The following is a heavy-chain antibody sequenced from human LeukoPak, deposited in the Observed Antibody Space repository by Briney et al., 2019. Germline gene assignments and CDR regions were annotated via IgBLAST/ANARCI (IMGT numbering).Heavy chain of an antibody. D-gene: IGHD2-8*01. CDR3: AKGYCINDKCSNYDY. CDR2: VSNSGGST. J-gene: IGHJ4*02. Sequence: PGGSLRLSCAASGFIFNNYVMSWVRQAPGKGLEWVSVVSNSGGSTYYADSVKGRFTISRDNSKNTVYLQMNSLRAEDMAVYYCAKGYCINDKCSNYDYWGQGTLVTVSS. V-gene: IGHV3-23*01. CDR1: GFIFNNYV.